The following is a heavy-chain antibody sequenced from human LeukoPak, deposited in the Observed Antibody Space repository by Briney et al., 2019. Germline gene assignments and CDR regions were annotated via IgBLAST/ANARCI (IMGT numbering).Heavy chain of an antibody. Sequence: SETLSLTCAVYGGSFSGYYRSWIRQPPGKGLEWIGEINHSGSTNYNPSLKSRVTISVDASKNQFSLKLSSVTAADTAVYYCASLNGDDAFDIWGQGTMVTVSS. CDR1: GGSFSGYY. V-gene: IGHV4-34*01. CDR3: ASLNGDDAFDI. CDR2: INHSGST. D-gene: IGHD3-10*01. J-gene: IGHJ3*02.